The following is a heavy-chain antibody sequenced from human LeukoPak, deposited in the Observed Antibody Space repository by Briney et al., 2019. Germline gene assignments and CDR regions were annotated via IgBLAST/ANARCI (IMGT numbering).Heavy chain of an antibody. J-gene: IGHJ6*02. CDR1: GFTFSSYG. V-gene: IGHV3-30*18. D-gene: IGHD2-2*01. CDR3: AKDRSTSNPDYYYYYGMTS. Sequence: GGSLRLSCAASGFTFSSYGMHWVRQAPGKGLEWVAVISYDGSNKYYADSVKGRFTISRDNSKNTLYLQMNSLRAEDTAVYYCAKDRSTSNPDYYYYYGMTSGAKGPRSPSP. CDR2: ISYDGSNK.